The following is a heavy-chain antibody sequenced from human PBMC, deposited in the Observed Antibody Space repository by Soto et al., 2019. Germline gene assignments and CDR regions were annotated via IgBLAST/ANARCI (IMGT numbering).Heavy chain of an antibody. Sequence: EVQLVESGGGLVQPGGSLRLSCAASGFTFSASDMHWVRQATGKGLEWVAAIGTLHDTYYPDSVKGRFTISRENPKNSFYLQMNSLRAGDTAVYYCARQASYWHGGGGWFDPWGQGTLVTVSS. V-gene: IGHV3-13*01. D-gene: IGHD2-8*02. J-gene: IGHJ5*02. CDR3: ARQASYWHGGGGWFDP. CDR2: IGTLHDT. CDR1: GFTFSASD.